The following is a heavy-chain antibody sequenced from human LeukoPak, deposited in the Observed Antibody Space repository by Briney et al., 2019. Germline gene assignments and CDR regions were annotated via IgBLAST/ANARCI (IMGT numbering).Heavy chain of an antibody. CDR2: ISGTGGTT. D-gene: IGHD7-27*01. V-gene: IGHV3-23*01. CDR1: GFSFSSYG. J-gene: IGHJ4*02. CDR3: ARDPLGDY. Sequence: GGSLRLSCAGFGFSFSSYGMSWVRQAPGKGLEWVSAISGTGGTTYYADSVKGRFTISRDNSKNTLYLQMNSLRAEDTAVYYCARDPLGDYWGQGTLVTVSS.